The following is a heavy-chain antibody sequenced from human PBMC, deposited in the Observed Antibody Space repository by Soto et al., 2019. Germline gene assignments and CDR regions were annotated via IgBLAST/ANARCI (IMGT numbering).Heavy chain of an antibody. D-gene: IGHD6-13*01. V-gene: IGHV4-39*01. J-gene: IGHJ6*02. CDR2: IYYSGST. CDR1: GGSISSSSYY. CDR3: ARQDSSSWYGDYYYCMDV. Sequence: SETLSLTCTGSGGSISSSSYYWGWIRQPPGKGLEWIGSIYYSGSTYYNPSLKSRVTISVDTSKNQFSLKLSSVTAADTAVYYCARQDSSSWYGDYYYCMDVWGQGTTVT.